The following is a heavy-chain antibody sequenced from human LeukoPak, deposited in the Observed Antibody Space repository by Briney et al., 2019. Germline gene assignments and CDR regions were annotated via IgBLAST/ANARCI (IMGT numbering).Heavy chain of an antibody. V-gene: IGHV3-30*18. Sequence: GGSLTLSCAASGFTFSSYGMHWVRQAPGKGLEGVAVISYDGSNKYYADSVKGRFTISRDNSKNTLYLQMNSLRAEDTAVYYCAKDIVVVPAKGGFDPWGQGTLVTVSS. J-gene: IGHJ5*02. CDR2: ISYDGSNK. CDR3: AKDIVVVPAKGGFDP. D-gene: IGHD2-2*01. CDR1: GFTFSSYG.